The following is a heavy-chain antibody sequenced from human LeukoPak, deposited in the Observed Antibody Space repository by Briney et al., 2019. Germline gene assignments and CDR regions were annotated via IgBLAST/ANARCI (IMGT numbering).Heavy chain of an antibody. CDR3: ARGEGWEQTTFDS. CDR2: IYYTGST. V-gene: IGHV4-59*08. CDR1: GGSTSSTYY. D-gene: IGHD1/OR15-1a*01. Sequence: SETLSLTCTVSGGSTSSTYYWSWIRQPPGKGLEWIGNIYYTGSTNYNPSLRRRVTISIDTSKNQFSLKLSSVTAADTAVYYCARGEGWEQTTFDSWGQGTLVTVSS. J-gene: IGHJ4*02.